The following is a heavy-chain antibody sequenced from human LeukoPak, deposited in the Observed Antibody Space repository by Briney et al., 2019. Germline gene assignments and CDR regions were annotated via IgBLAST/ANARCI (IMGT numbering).Heavy chain of an antibody. CDR3: TTSLYGDYGCDY. D-gene: IGHD4-17*01. Sequence: GGSLRLSCAASGFTFSNAWMSWVRQAPGKGLEWVGRIKSKTDGGTTDYAAPVKGRFTISRDDSKNTLYLQMNSLKTEDTAVYYCTTSLYGDYGCDYWGQGTLVTVSS. V-gene: IGHV3-15*01. CDR2: IKSKTDGGTT. J-gene: IGHJ4*02. CDR1: GFTFSNAW.